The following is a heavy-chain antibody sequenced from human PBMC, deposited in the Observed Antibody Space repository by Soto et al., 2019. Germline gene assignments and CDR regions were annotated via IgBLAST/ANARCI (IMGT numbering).Heavy chain of an antibody. CDR3: ARVAY. CDR1: GFTFIRVS. CDR2: ISSASSET. V-gene: IGHV3-21*01. Sequence: AGWSLRLSCEASGFTFIRVSMKWVRQVPGKGLEWVASISSASSETWYADSVKGRFIISRDNAQNSLFLQMNTLRPEDSAIYYCARVAYWGPGTQVTVSS. J-gene: IGHJ4*02.